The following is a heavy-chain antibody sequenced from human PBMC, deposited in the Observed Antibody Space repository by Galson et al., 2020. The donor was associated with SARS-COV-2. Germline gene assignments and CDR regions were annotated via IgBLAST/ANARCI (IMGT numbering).Heavy chain of an antibody. J-gene: IGHJ4*02. Sequence: SETLSLTCTVSGGSISSSSYYWGWIRQPPGKGLEWIGSIYYSGSTYYNPSLKSRVTISVDTSKNQFSLKLSSVTAADTAVYYCAGGQTLRYFDLLLYPFDYWGQGTLVTVSS. CDR3: AGGQTLRYFDLLLYPFDY. D-gene: IGHD3-9*01. CDR2: IYYSGST. CDR1: GGSISSSSYY. V-gene: IGHV4-39*01.